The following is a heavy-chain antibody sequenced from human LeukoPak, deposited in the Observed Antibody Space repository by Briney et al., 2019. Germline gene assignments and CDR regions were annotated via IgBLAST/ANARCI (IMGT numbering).Heavy chain of an antibody. CDR1: GESFSGYY. V-gene: IGHV4-34*01. Sequence: SETLSLTCAVYGESFSGYYWSWIRQPPGKGLTWIGEINHSGSINYNPSLKSRVTISLDTSKSQFSLKLSSVTAADTAAYYCARGKYDSGGYYLDYWGQGTLNTVSS. D-gene: IGHD3-22*01. CDR3: ARGKYDSGGYYLDY. J-gene: IGHJ4*02. CDR2: INHSGSI.